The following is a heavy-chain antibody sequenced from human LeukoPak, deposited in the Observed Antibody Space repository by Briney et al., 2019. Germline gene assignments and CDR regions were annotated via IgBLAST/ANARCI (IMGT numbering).Heavy chain of an antibody. D-gene: IGHD2-2*01. Sequence: GGSLRLSCAASGFTFSSYAMSWVRQAPGKGLEWVSAISGSGGSTYYADSVKGRFTISRDNSKNTLYLQMNSLRAEDTAVYYCAIPKGIYCSSTSCRAGWFDPWGQGTLVTVSS. CDR2: ISGSGGST. J-gene: IGHJ5*02. CDR1: GFTFSSYA. CDR3: AIPKGIYCSSTSCRAGWFDP. V-gene: IGHV3-23*01.